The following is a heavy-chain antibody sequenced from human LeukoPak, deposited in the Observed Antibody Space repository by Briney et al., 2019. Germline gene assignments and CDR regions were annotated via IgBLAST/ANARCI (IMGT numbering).Heavy chain of an antibody. Sequence: TSETPSLTCTVSGYSISSGYYWGWIRQSPGKGLEWIGYIYYSGTTTYNPSLKSRVSMSVDTSKNQFSLKLSSVTAADTAVYYCARDSLPQYTYYDILTGYYDVVGLHYWGQGTLVTVSS. CDR3: ARDSLPQYTYYDILTGYYDVVGLHY. V-gene: IGHV4-38-2*02. J-gene: IGHJ4*02. D-gene: IGHD3-9*01. CDR1: GYSISSGYY. CDR2: IYYSGTT.